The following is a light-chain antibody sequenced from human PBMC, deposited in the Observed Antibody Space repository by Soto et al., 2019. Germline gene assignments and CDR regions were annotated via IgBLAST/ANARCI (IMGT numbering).Light chain of an antibody. V-gene: IGKV3-11*01. CDR3: QRRGRWPRT. Sequence: EIVLTQSPATLSLSPGERATLSCRASQSVSSYLAWYQQKPGQAPRLLIYGASNRATGIPARFSGSGSGTDFTLTISSLEPEEFAVYYCQRRGRWPRTFGQGTKLESK. CDR1: QSVSSY. J-gene: IGKJ2*01. CDR2: GAS.